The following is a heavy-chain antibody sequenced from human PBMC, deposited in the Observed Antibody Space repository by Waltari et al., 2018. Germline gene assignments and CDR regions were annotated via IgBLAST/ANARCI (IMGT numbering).Heavy chain of an antibody. CDR3: VGQLLEWLDS. J-gene: IGHJ4*02. CDR2: ISSSGSTI. Sequence: EVQLVEPGGGLVQPGGSLRLSCAASGVTFRRYAMTWVRQGPGKGLEWVSFISSSGSTIYYADSVKGRFTISRDNAENSLYLQINSLRAEDTAIYYCVGQLLEWLDSWGQGTLVTVSS. V-gene: IGHV3-48*03. CDR1: GVTFRRYA. D-gene: IGHD3-3*01.